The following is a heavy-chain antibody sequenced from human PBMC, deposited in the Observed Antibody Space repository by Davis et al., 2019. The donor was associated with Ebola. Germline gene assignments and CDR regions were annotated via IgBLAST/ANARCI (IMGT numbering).Heavy chain of an antibody. CDR3: VKDSSNIWFDI. CDR2: FGTVGDT. CDR1: GFTFSNAW. Sequence: GGSLRLSCAASGFTFSNAWMAWVRQVSGKGLEWVSTFGTVGDTYYADSVKGRFAMSRDNSRGTLYLQMNSLRVEDSAIYYCVKDSSNIWFDIWGQGTLVTVSS. V-gene: IGHV3-23*01. D-gene: IGHD2/OR15-2a*01. J-gene: IGHJ3*02.